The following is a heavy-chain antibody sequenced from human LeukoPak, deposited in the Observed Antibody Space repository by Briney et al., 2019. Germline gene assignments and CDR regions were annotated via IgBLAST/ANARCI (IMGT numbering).Heavy chain of an antibody. J-gene: IGHJ4*02. CDR1: GFTFSSYA. CDR2: ISGSGGST. CDR3: AKLERGYYFDY. Sequence: GGSLRLSCTASGFTFSSYAMSWVRQAPGKGLEWVSAISGSGGSTYYADSVKGRFAISRDNSKNTLYLQMNSLRAEDTAVYYCAKLERGYYFDYWGQGTLVTVSS. D-gene: IGHD1-1*01. V-gene: IGHV3-23*01.